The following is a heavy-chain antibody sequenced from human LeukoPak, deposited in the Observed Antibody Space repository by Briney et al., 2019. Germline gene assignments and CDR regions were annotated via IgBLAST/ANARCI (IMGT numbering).Heavy chain of an antibody. V-gene: IGHV4-38-2*02. CDR2: IYHSGST. J-gene: IGHJ3*02. CDR1: GYSISSGYY. Sequence: LKTLSLTCTVSGYSISSGYYWGWIRQPPGKGLEWIGSIYHSGSTYYNPSLKSRVTISVDTSKNQFSLKLSSVTAADTAVYYCARDRGNLDAFDIWGQVTMVTVSS. D-gene: IGHD4-23*01. CDR3: ARDRGNLDAFDI.